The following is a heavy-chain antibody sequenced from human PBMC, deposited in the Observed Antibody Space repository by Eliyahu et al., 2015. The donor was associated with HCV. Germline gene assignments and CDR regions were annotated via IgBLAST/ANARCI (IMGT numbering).Heavy chain of an antibody. CDR2: INXGNGNT. V-gene: IGHV1-3*01. Sequence: QVQLVQSGAEVKKPGASXKVSCKASGYTFTSYAMXXXRQAPGQWLDXMGWINXGNGNTKYSQXFQGRVTITRDTSASTAYMELSSLRSEDTAVYYCARGGYSSSSQYYYYGMDVWGQGTTVTVSS. J-gene: IGHJ6*02. CDR1: GYTFTSYA. CDR3: ARGGYSSSSQYYYYGMDV. D-gene: IGHD6-6*01.